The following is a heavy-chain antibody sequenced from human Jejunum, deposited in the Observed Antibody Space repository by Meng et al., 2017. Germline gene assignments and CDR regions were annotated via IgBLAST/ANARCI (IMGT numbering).Heavy chain of an antibody. V-gene: IGHV4-61*01. Sequence: VPGLVRPPRTLLLPSALPCCSLRGGCVYWTCIRHPPGKGLEWIGYVFDSGSTKYNPSLSSRVTISADTSKNQFSLDLSSVTAADTAVYYCAIDVYGDGLAYLNYWGQGSLVTVSS. CDR3: AIDVYGDGLAYLNY. J-gene: IGHJ4*02. CDR2: VFDSGST. D-gene: IGHD4-17*01. CDR1: CCSLRGGCVY.